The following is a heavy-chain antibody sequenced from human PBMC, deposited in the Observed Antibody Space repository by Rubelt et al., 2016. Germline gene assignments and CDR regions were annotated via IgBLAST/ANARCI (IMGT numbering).Heavy chain of an antibody. CDR3: ARSHAIVGATQFDY. D-gene: IGHD1-26*01. CDR1: GGFIRSYY. Sequence: QVQLQESGPGLVQPSETLSLTCIVSGGFIRSYYWSWIRQPPGKGLEWIGYVYDSGSNKYNPSLKGRANITVDTSKNQFSLKLSSGTAADTAVYYCARSHAIVGATQFDYWGQGTLVTVSS. J-gene: IGHJ4*02. CDR2: VYDSGSN. V-gene: IGHV4-59*08.